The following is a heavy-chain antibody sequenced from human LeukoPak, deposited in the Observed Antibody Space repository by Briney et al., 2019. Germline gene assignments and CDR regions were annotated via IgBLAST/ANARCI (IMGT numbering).Heavy chain of an antibody. CDR2: IHYSGST. CDR1: GGSISGYY. V-gene: IGHV4-59*01. D-gene: IGHD3-16*01. J-gene: IGHJ4*02. Sequence: SETLSLTCTVSGGSISGYYWSWIRQPPGKGLEWIGYIHYSGSTTYNPSLKSRVTISVDTSKNQFSLKLSSVTAADTATYYCAREYDHVWGSHLDYWGQGTLVTVSS. CDR3: AREYDHVWGSHLDY.